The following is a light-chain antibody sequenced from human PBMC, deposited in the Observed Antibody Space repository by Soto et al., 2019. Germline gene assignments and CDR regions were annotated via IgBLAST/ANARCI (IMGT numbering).Light chain of an antibody. J-gene: IGKJ4*01. CDR2: GAS. V-gene: IGKV3-20*01. CDR1: QSVSSSY. CDR3: QQYGNSPLT. Sequence: EIVLTQSPGTLSLSPGERATLSCRASQSVSSSYLAWYQQKPGQAPRLLIYGASTRATGIPDRFSGSGSGTDFTLTIGRLEPEDSAVYYCQQYGNSPLTFGGGTKVDIK.